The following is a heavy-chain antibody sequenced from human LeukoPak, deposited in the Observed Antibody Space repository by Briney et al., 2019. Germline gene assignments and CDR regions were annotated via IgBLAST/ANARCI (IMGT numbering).Heavy chain of an antibody. V-gene: IGHV4-34*01. Sequence: SETLSLTCAVYGGSFSGYYWSWIRQPPGKGLEWIGEINHSGSTNYNPSLKGRVTISVDTSKNQFSLKLSSVTAADTAVYYCARAPPFDPWGQGTLVTVSS. J-gene: IGHJ5*02. CDR2: INHSGST. CDR3: ARAPPFDP. CDR1: GGSFSGYY.